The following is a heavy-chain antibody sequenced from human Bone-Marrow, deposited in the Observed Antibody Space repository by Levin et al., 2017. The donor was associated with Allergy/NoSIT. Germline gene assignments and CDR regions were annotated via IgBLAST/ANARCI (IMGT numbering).Heavy chain of an antibody. J-gene: IGHJ1*01. CDR3: ATARAFCSGGICYSSEYFHH. CDR1: GFTFSDYY. CDR2: ISTSGRTI. Sequence: MSGGSLRLSCVASGFTFSDYYMTWIRQAPGKGLEWVSYISTSGRTIYYADSVKGRFTISRDNAKNSLFLQMNSLRAEDTAMYYCATARAFCSGGICYSSEYFHHWGQGTLVTVSS. D-gene: IGHD2-15*01. V-gene: IGHV3-11*01.